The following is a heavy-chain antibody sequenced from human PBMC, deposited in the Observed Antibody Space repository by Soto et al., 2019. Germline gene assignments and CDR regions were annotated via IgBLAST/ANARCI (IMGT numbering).Heavy chain of an antibody. D-gene: IGHD6-13*01. V-gene: IGHV3-23*01. CDR1: GFAFGSYA. CDR2: ISAGGAGT. J-gene: IGHJ6*03. Sequence: GGSLRLSCEASGFAFGSYAMTWVRQAPGKGLEWVSGISAGGAGTYYADSVKGRFTISRDNSKNTLYLQMGSLRAEDMAVYYCARSIDRIAPYYYYMDVWGKGTTVTVSS. CDR3: ARSIDRIAPYYYYMDV.